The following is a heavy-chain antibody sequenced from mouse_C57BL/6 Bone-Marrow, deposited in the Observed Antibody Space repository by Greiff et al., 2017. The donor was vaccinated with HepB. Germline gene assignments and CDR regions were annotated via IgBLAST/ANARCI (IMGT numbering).Heavy chain of an antibody. J-gene: IGHJ1*03. CDR1: GFTFSSYG. V-gene: IGHV5-6*01. D-gene: IGHD1-1*01. Sequence: EVHLVESGGDLVKPGGSLKLSCAASGFTFSSYGMSWVRQTPDKRLEWVATISSGGSYTYYPDSVKGRFTISRDNAKNTLYLQMSSLKSEDTAMYYCARHLYYYGPWYFDVWGTGTTVTVSS. CDR2: ISSGGSYT. CDR3: ARHLYYYGPWYFDV.